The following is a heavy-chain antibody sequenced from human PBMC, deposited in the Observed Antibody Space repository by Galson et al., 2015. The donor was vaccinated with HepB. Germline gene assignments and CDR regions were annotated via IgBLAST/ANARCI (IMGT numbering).Heavy chain of an antibody. D-gene: IGHD3-22*01. Sequence: QSGAEVKKPGESLKISCKGSGYSFTSYWIGWVRQMPGKGLEWMGIIYPGDSDTRYSPSFQGQATISADKSISTAYLQWSSLKASDTAMYYCARRRYYDSSGYYSSFDYWGQGTLVTVSS. CDR3: ARRRYYDSSGYYSSFDY. V-gene: IGHV5-51*03. J-gene: IGHJ4*02. CDR2: IYPGDSDT. CDR1: GYSFTSYW.